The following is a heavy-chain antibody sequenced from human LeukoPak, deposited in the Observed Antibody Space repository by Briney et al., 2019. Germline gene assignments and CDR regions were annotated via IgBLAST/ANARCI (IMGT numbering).Heavy chain of an antibody. CDR2: ISSSSSTI. J-gene: IGHJ4*02. CDR1: GFTFSSYS. D-gene: IGHD2-15*01. V-gene: IGHV3-48*04. Sequence: GGSLRLSCAASGFTFSSYSMNWVRQAPGKGLEWVSYISSSSSTIYYADSVKGRFTISRDNAKNSLYQQMNSLRAEDTAVYYCARVASSGGSLTFDYWGQGTLVTVSS. CDR3: ARVASSGGSLTFDY.